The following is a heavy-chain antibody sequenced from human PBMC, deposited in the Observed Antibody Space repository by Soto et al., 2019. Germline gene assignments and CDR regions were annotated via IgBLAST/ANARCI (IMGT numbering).Heavy chain of an antibody. CDR1: GGTFSSYA. Sequence: QVQLVQSGAEVKKPGSSVKVSCKASGGTFSSYAISWVRQAPGQGLEWMGGIIPIFGTANYAQKFQGRVTITADKSTSTAYMELRILRSEDTAVYYCARSKAAYGGGDGYLQVDYWGKGTLVTVSS. J-gene: IGHJ4*02. CDR2: IIPIFGTA. CDR3: ARSKAAYGGGDGYLQVDY. D-gene: IGHD2-21*02. V-gene: IGHV1-69*06.